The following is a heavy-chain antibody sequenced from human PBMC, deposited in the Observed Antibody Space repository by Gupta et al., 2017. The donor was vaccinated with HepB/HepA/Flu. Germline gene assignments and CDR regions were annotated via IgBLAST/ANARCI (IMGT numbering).Heavy chain of an antibody. D-gene: IGHD5-18*01. CDR3: ARERADAVDTASMDV. CDR1: GFTFAGYG. J-gene: IGHJ6*03. Sequence: EVQLVESGGGVVRPGGSLRLSCAASGFTFAGYGMRWVRQAPGKGLEWVSGINWNGGSTGYADSVKGRFTISRDNAKNSLYLQMNSLRAEDTALYYCARERADAVDTASMDVWGKGTTVTVSS. V-gene: IGHV3-20*04. CDR2: INWNGGST.